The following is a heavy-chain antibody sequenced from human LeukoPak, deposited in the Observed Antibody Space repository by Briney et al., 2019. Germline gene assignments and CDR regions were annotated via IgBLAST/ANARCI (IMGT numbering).Heavy chain of an antibody. Sequence: PGGSLRLSCAASGFTFGDYYMSWIRQAPGKGLEWVSYISSGGITIYYADSVKGRFTISRDNAKNSLYLQMNSLRAEDTAVYYCARDAGSSLWFDPWGQGTLVTVSS. V-gene: IGHV3-11*01. J-gene: IGHJ5*02. CDR2: ISSGGITI. D-gene: IGHD3-10*01. CDR3: ARDAGSSLWFDP. CDR1: GFTFGDYY.